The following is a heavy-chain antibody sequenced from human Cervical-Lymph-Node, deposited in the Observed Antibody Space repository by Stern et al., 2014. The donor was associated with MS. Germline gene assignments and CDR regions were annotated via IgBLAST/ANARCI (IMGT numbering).Heavy chain of an antibody. Sequence: VQLVESGGGVVQPGKSLRLSCAASGFSFSNYAMHWVRQAPGKGLEWISVIWDDGGGKSYAESVKGRFTISRDNSKNTLSLEMNSLRAEDTAVYYCAKSDVWSGHLAHWGQGTLVIVSS. J-gene: IGHJ4*02. D-gene: IGHD3-3*01. CDR2: IWDDGGGK. CDR3: AKSDVWSGHLAH. V-gene: IGHV3-33*06. CDR1: GFSFSNYA.